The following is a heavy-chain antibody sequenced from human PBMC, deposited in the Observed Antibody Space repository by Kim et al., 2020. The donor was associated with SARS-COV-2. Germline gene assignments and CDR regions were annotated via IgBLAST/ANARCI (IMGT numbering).Heavy chain of an antibody. D-gene: IGHD2-2*01. V-gene: IGHV1-3*01. CDR1: GYTFTSYG. Sequence: ASVKVSCKASGYTFTSYGIHWVRQAPGQRLEWMGWINAGTGNTDYSQKFQDRVTFTTDTSATTAYMEVSSLIGEDTAIYYCARCSSAWSAVDYWGQGALVTVAS. CDR3: ARCSSAWSAVDY. CDR2: INAGTGNT. J-gene: IGHJ4*02.